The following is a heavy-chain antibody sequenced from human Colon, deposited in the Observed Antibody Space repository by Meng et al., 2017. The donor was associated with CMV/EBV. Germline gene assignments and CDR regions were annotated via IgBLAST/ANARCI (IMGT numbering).Heavy chain of an antibody. J-gene: IGHJ4*02. Sequence: KVSCKASGYSFTTYTIKWVRQAPGQGLEWMGWINTNTGNPTYAQGLTGRFAFSSDAAITTAYLHISSLEPEDTAVYYCTRGSTWGYWGQGTLVTVSS. V-gene: IGHV7-4-1*02. CDR1: GYSFTTYT. CDR3: TRGSTWGY. CDR2: INTNTGNP. D-gene: IGHD7-27*01.